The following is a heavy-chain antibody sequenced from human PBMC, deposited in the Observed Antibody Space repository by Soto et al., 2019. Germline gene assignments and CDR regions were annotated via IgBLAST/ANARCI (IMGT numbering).Heavy chain of an antibody. J-gene: IGHJ4*02. CDR3: ARPSGSYYLYYFDY. V-gene: IGHV4-39*01. D-gene: IGHD1-26*01. CDR1: GGSISSSSYY. CDR2: IYYSGST. Sequence: QLQLQESGPGLVKPSETLSLTCTVSGGSISSSSYYWGWIRQPPGKGLEWIGSIYYSGSTYYNPSLKSRVTISVDTSKNQFSLKLRSVTAADTAVYYCARPSGSYYLYYFDYWGQGTLVTVSS.